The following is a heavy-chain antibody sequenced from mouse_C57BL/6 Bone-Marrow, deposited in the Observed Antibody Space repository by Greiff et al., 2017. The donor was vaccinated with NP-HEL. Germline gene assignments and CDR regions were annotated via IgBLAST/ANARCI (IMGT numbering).Heavy chain of an antibody. J-gene: IGHJ2*01. CDR1: GYTFTSYW. D-gene: IGHD3-2*02. V-gene: IGHV1-64*01. Sequence: QVQLQQPGAELVKPGASVKLSCKASGYTFTSYWMHWVKQRPGQGLEWIGMIHPNSGSTNYNEKFKSKATLTVDKSSSTAYMQLSSLTSEDSAVYYCARWSSGYGTGTSYWGQGTTLTVSS. CDR3: ARWSSGYGTGTSY. CDR2: IHPNSGST.